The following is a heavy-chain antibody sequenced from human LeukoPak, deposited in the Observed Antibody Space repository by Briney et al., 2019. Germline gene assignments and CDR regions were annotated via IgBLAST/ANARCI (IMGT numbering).Heavy chain of an antibody. CDR2: INHSGST. CDR1: GGSFSGYY. CDR3: ARGGPRGSPFSK. J-gene: IGHJ4*02. Sequence: SETLSLTCAVYGGSFSGYYWSWIRQPPGKGLEWIGEINHSGSTNYNPSLKSRVTISVDTSKNQFSLKLSSVTAADTAVYYCARGGPRGSPFSKWGQGTLVTVSS. V-gene: IGHV4-34*01. D-gene: IGHD5-12*01.